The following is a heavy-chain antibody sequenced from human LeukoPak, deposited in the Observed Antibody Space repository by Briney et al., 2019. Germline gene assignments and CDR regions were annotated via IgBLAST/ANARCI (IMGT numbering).Heavy chain of an antibody. CDR3: ARGVDPILRGYCSSTSCYAFDI. V-gene: IGHV1-69*13. D-gene: IGHD2-2*01. Sequence: GASVKVSCKASGGTFSSYAISWVRQAPGQGLDWMGGIIPIFGTANYAQKFQGRVTITADESTSTAYMELSSLRSEDTAVYYCARGVDPILRGYCSSTSCYAFDIWGQGTMVTVSS. J-gene: IGHJ3*02. CDR2: IIPIFGTA. CDR1: GGTFSSYA.